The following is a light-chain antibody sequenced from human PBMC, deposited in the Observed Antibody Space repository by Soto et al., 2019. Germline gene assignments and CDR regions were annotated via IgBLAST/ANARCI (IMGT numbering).Light chain of an antibody. J-gene: IGKJ1*01. V-gene: IGKV1-39*01. Sequence: DIQMTQSPSSLSASVGDRVTITCRASQNINNYVNWYQQKAGKAPRLLIYASSTLQSGVSSRFSGSGSGTDFTLTISSLQPEDFATYYCQQNYDVPRTFGQGTKVEIK. CDR2: ASS. CDR3: QQNYDVPRT. CDR1: QNINNY.